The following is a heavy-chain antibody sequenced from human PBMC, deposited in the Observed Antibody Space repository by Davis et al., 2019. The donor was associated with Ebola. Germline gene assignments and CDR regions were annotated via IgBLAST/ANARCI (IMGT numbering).Heavy chain of an antibody. V-gene: IGHV4-34*01. J-gene: IGHJ4*02. CDR2: INHSGST. CDR1: GGSFSGYY. Sequence: MPSETLSLTCAVYGGSFSGYYWSWIRQPPGKGLEWIGEINHSGSTNYNPSLKSRVTISVETSKNQFSLKLSSVTAADTAVYYCARGPSHVNFDYWGQGTLVTVSS. D-gene: IGHD3-16*01. CDR3: ARGPSHVNFDY.